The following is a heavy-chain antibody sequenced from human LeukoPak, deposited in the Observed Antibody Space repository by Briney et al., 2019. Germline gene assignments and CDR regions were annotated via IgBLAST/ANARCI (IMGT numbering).Heavy chain of an antibody. CDR2: IIQDGSEK. CDR1: GFTFSSYW. J-gene: IGHJ4*02. Sequence: GGYLRLSCAASGFTFSSYWMSGPRKPPGKGLGWLANIIQDGSEKYYVDSVKGRFTISRDNAKNSLYLQMNSLRAEDTAVYYCASSSGRSSYWGQGTLVTVSS. CDR3: ASSSGRSSY. D-gene: IGHD1-26*01. V-gene: IGHV3-7*01.